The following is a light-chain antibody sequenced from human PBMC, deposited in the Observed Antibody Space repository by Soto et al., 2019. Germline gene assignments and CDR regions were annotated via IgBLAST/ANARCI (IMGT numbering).Light chain of an antibody. V-gene: IGLV2-14*03. J-gene: IGLJ1*01. CDR1: SSDIGASNY. Sequence: QSALTQPASVSGSPGQSITISCTGTSSDIGASNYVSWYQQHPGQAPKLMISDVSNRPSGISDRFSGSKSGNTASLTISGLQAEDEADYYCCSCSGNSDSRYVFGTGTKLTVL. CDR3: CSCSGNSDSRYV. CDR2: DVS.